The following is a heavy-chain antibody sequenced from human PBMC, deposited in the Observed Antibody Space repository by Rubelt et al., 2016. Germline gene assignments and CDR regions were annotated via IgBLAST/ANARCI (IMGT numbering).Heavy chain of an antibody. CDR1: GDSISNGGYY. V-gene: IGHV4-31*03. J-gene: IGHJ4*02. Sequence: QVQLQESGPGLVKPSQTLALTCTVSGDSISNGGYYWSWIRQHPGKGLEWIGYIYYSGSTYYNPSIKNRVTLSVDTSKNQISLRLSSVTAADTAVYYCARAYSYAYGYWGQGTLVTVSS. D-gene: IGHD5-18*01. CDR3: ARAYSYAYGY. CDR2: IYYSGST.